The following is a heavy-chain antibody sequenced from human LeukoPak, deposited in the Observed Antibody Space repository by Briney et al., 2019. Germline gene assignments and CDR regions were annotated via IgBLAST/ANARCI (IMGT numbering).Heavy chain of an antibody. Sequence: GGSLRLSCAASGFPFSSYWMHWVRQAQGKGLVWVSRINSDGSRTNYADSVKGRFTISRDNAKNTLYLQMNSLRAEDTAVYYCAGGYGFDYWGQGTLVTVSS. D-gene: IGHD1-1*01. CDR1: GFPFSSYW. CDR3: AGGYGFDY. CDR2: INSDGSRT. J-gene: IGHJ4*02. V-gene: IGHV3-74*01.